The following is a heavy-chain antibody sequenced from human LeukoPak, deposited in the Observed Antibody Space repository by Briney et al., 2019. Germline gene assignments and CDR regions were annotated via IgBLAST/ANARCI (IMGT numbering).Heavy chain of an antibody. CDR1: GGSVSSGSYY. V-gene: IGHV4-61*01. J-gene: IGHJ4*02. Sequence: SETLSLTCTVSGGSVSSGSYYWSWIRQPPGKGLEWIGYIYYRGSTNYNPSLKSRVTISVDTSKNQFSLKLSSVTAADTAVYYCAGGSSSYTHDYWGQGTLVTVSS. CDR2: IYYRGST. D-gene: IGHD2-2*01. CDR3: AGGSSSYTHDY.